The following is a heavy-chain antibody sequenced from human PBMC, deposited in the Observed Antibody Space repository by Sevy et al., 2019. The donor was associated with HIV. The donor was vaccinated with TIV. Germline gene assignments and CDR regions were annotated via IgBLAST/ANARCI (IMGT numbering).Heavy chain of an antibody. CDR1: GFTFSTYD. V-gene: IGHV3-30*18. D-gene: IGHD3-16*01. J-gene: IGHJ6*02. CDR3: AKNRPPGGSYFSRHGMDV. CDR2: IAHDGNYR. Sequence: GGSLRLSCTASGFTFSTYDIHWVRQAPGKGLEWVAIIAHDGNYRYYSDSVRGRVSMSRDNSKNTAYLQMSGLSVEDTAVYYCAKNRPPGGSYFSRHGMDVWGRGTTVTVSS.